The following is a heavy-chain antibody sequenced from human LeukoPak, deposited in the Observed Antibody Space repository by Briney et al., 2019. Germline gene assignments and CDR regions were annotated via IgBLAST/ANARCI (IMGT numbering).Heavy chain of an antibody. V-gene: IGHV3-66*01. Sequence: PGGSLRLSCTASGFTVSSYYMAWVRQAPGKGLECVSFIYSDGATKYADSVRGRFIISRDNSKSTLFLQMNSLRAEDTALYYCARDQGSSWYTDYWGQGTLVTVSS. J-gene: IGHJ4*02. D-gene: IGHD6-13*01. CDR1: GFTVSSYY. CDR2: IYSDGAT. CDR3: ARDQGSSWYTDY.